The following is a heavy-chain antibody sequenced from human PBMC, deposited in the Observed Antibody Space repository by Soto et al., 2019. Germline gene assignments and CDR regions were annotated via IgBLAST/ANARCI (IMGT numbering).Heavy chain of an antibody. CDR2: IIPIFGTA. CDR3: AGGGEGWEPLAGL. CDR1: GGTFSSYA. D-gene: IGHD1-26*01. Sequence: QVQLVQSGAEVKKPGSSVKVSCKASGGTFSSYAISWVRQAPGQGLEWMGGIIPIFGTANYAQKFQGRVTITADESTSTADMELSSLRSEDTVGYYCAGGGEGWEPLAGLWGQGTLVTVSS. V-gene: IGHV1-69*12. J-gene: IGHJ4*02.